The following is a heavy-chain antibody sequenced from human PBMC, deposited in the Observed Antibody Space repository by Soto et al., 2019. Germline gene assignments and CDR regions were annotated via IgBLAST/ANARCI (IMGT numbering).Heavy chain of an antibody. V-gene: IGHV1-69*06. J-gene: IGHJ6*02. CDR2: IIPIFGTA. CDR3: ASSLTGTAGRVYYYGMDV. Sequence: QVQLVQSGAEVKKPGSSVKVSCKASGGTFSSYAISWARQAPGQGLEWMGGIIPIFGTANYAQKFQGRVTITADKSTSTAYMELSSLRSEDTAVYYCASSLTGTAGRVYYYGMDVWGQGTTVTVSS. D-gene: IGHD1-7*01. CDR1: GGTFSSYA.